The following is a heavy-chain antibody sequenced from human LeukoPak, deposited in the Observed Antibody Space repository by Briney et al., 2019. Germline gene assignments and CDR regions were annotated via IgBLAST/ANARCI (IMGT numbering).Heavy chain of an antibody. V-gene: IGHV4-39*07. Sequence: SETLSLACTVSGGSISSSSYYWGWIRQPPGKGLEWIGSIYYSGSTYYNPSLKSRVTISVDTSKNQFSLKLSSVTAADTAVYYCARDSPPLWFVDYWGQGTLVTVSS. CDR2: IYYSGST. D-gene: IGHD3-10*01. CDR1: GGSISSSSYY. CDR3: ARDSPPLWFVDY. J-gene: IGHJ4*02.